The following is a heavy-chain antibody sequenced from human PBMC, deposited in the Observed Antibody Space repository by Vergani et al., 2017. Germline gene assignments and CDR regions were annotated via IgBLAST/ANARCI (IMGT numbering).Heavy chain of an antibody. V-gene: IGHV4-34*01. CDR1: GGSFSGYY. CDR2: INHSGGT. CDR3: ARGGGRRSIYYFDL. J-gene: IGHJ2*01. Sequence: QVQLQQWGAGLLKPSETLSLTCAVYGGSFSGYYWSWIRQPPGKGLEWIGEINHSGGTNYNPSLKSRVTISVDTSKNQFSLKLTSVTGADTAVYFCARGGGRRSIYYFDLWGRGTLVTVSS. D-gene: IGHD6-6*01.